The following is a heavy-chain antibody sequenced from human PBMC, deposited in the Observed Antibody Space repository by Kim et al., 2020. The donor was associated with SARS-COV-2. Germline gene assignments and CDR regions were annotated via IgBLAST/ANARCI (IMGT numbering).Heavy chain of an antibody. V-gene: IGHV3-48*03. J-gene: IGHJ6*02. CDR1: GFTFSSYE. D-gene: IGHD6-13*01. CDR3: ARDPYSSSYNFYVLDV. Sequence: GGSLRLSCAASGFTFSSYEMNWVRQAPGKGLEWVSYISSSGSTIYYADSVKGRFTISRDNAKNSLYLQMNSLRAEDTAVYYCARDPYSSSYNFYVLDVWGQGTTLTLSS. CDR2: ISSSGSTI.